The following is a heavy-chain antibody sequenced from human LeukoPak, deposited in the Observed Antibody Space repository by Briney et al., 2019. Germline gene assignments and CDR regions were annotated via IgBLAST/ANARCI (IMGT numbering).Heavy chain of an antibody. CDR1: GFTFSSYS. V-gene: IGHV3-48*01. D-gene: IGHD6-19*01. CDR2: ISSSSSTI. J-gene: IGHJ6*02. CDR3: ARDHRAIAVAGTGIYYYYGMDV. Sequence: PGRSLRLSCAAPGFTFSSYSMNWVRQAPGKGLEWVSYISSSSSTIYYADSVKGRFTISRDNAKNSLYLQMNSLRAEDTAVYYCARDHRAIAVAGTGIYYYYGMDVWGQGTTVTVSS.